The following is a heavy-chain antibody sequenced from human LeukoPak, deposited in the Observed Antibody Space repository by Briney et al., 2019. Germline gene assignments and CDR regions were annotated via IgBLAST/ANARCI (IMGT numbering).Heavy chain of an antibody. V-gene: IGHV3-21*06. D-gene: IGHD6-13*01. CDR3: VGEGPRGYLDY. CDR1: RFSFRNYR. CDR2: ISAGSTYI. Sequence: PGGSLRLSCAASRFSFRNYRMNWVRQAPGKGLDWVSSISAGSTYISYAGSVKGRFTISRDNAENSLYLQMNRLGAEDTAVYYCVGEGPRGYLDYWGQGTLVTVSS. J-gene: IGHJ4*02.